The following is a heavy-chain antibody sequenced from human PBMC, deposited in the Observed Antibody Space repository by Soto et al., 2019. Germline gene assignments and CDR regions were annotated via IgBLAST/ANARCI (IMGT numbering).Heavy chain of an antibody. D-gene: IGHD2-15*01. CDR2: INHSGST. CDR1: GGSFSGYY. Sequence: QVQLQQWGAGLLKPSETLSLTCTVYGGSFSGYYWSWIRQPPGKGLGWIGKINHSGSTNYITSLKSRVTISVDTSKNQFSLKLMSVTAADTSVYYCARGKTYCSGGTCYEQFDYWGHGSLVTVSS. V-gene: IGHV4-34*01. J-gene: IGHJ4*01. CDR3: ARGKTYCSGGTCYEQFDY.